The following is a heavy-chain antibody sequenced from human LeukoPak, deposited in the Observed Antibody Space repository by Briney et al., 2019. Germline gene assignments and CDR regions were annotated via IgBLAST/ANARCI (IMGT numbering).Heavy chain of an antibody. V-gene: IGHV4-34*01. D-gene: IGHD1-26*01. CDR3: ATATTRYYYYYYYYMDV. CDR2: INHSGST. Sequence: ETLSLTCAVYGGSFSGYYWSWIRQPPGKGLEWIGEINHSGSTNYNLSLKSRVTISIDTSKNQFSLKLSSVTAADTAVYYCATATTRYYYYYYYYMDVWGKGTTVTVSS. CDR1: GGSFSGYY. J-gene: IGHJ6*03.